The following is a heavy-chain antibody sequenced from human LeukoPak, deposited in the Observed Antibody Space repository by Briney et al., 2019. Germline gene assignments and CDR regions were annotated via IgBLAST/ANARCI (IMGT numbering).Heavy chain of an antibody. J-gene: IGHJ4*02. CDR3: ARDLMT. Sequence: KASETLSLTCAVYGGSFSGKYWTWIRQPPGKGLEWIGVITYSVSIYYKPSLKSRVTISVDTSKNQFSLKLNSVTAADTAMYYCARDLMTWGQGTLVAVSS. V-gene: IGHV4-34*01. CDR1: GGSFSGKY. CDR2: ITYSVSI.